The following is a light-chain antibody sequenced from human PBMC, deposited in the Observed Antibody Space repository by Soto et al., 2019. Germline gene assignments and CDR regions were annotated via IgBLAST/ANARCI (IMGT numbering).Light chain of an antibody. CDR3: MQGRQTSYT. Sequence: DIVMTQSPLSLPVTPGEPASISCRSSQSLLHSYGYNYVNWYLQKPGQSPQLLLYLSPNRPSGGPERFSGSVSGTDFTLKISRVEAEDVGLYYCMQGRQTSYTFGQGTKLEIK. CDR2: LSP. V-gene: IGKV2-28*01. J-gene: IGKJ2*01. CDR1: QSLLHSYGYNY.